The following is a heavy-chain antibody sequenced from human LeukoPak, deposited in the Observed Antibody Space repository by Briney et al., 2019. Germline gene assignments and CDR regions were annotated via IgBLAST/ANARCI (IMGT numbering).Heavy chain of an antibody. CDR2: INPNSGGT. Sequence: ASVTVSCKASGYTFTGHYMHWVRQAPGQGLDWMGWINPNSGGTNYAQNFQGRVTITRDTSISTAYMEMSRLRSDETAVYYCAREVAVAGPHSFDYWGQGTLVIVSS. V-gene: IGHV1-2*02. CDR1: GYTFTGHY. CDR3: AREVAVAGPHSFDY. D-gene: IGHD6-19*01. J-gene: IGHJ4*02.